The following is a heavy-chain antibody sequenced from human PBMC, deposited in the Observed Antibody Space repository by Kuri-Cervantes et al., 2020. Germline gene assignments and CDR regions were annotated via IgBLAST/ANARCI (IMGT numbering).Heavy chain of an antibody. D-gene: IGHD4-17*01. Sequence: GESLKISCAASGFTFSNAWMSWVRQAPGKGLEWVGRIKSEINGETPDYAAPVKGRFTISRDDSKNTLYLQMNSLKIEDTAVYYCSTDAGPGDPADGWGQGTLVTVSS. V-gene: IGHV3-15*05. CDR1: GFTFSNAW. CDR2: IKSEINGETP. J-gene: IGHJ4*02. CDR3: STDAGPGDPADG.